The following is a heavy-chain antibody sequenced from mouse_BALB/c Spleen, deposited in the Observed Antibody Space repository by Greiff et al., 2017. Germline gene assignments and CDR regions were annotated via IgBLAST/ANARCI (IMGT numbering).Heavy chain of an antibody. V-gene: IGHV5-9-4*01. CDR3: AREGGNSGIYDY. CDR1: GFTFSSYA. CDR2: ISSGGSYT. Sequence: EVMLVESGGGLVKPGGSLKLSCAASGFTFSSYAMSWVRQSPEKRLEWVAEISSGGSYTYYPDTVTGRFTISRDNAKNTLYLEMSSLRSEDTAMYYCAREGGNSGIYDYWGQGTTLTVSS. D-gene: IGHD2-1*01. J-gene: IGHJ2*01.